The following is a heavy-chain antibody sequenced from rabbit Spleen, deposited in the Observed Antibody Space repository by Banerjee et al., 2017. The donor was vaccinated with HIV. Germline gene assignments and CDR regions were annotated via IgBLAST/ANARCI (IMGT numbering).Heavy chain of an antibody. D-gene: IGHD6-1*01. Sequence: QSLEESGGDLVKPGASLTLTCTASGVSFSSNHYMCWVRQGPGKGLEWIGYIDPIFGSTVYASWVNGRFTISRENTQNTLYLQLNSLTVADTTTYFCVREAGYGGYGDGHLWGQGTLVTVS. V-gene: IGHV1S40*01. CDR1: GVSFSSNHY. CDR3: VREAGYGGYGDGHL. J-gene: IGHJ4*01. CDR2: IDPIFGST.